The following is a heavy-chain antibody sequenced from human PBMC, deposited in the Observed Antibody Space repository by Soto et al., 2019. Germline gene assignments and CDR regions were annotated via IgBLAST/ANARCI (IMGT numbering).Heavy chain of an antibody. D-gene: IGHD5-12*01. CDR3: ANFVATIPFIFGGYQFDY. CDR2: ISGSGGST. CDR1: GFTFSSYA. V-gene: IGHV3-23*01. Sequence: GGSLRLSCAASGFTFSSYAMSWVRQAPGKGLEWVSAISGSGGSTYYADSVKGRFTISRDNSKNTLYLQMNSLRAEDTAVYYCANFVATIPFIFGGYQFDYWCHGTLVTVPS. J-gene: IGHJ4*01.